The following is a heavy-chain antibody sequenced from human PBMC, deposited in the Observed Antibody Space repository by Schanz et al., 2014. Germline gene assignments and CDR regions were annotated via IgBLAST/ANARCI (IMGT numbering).Heavy chain of an antibody. CDR1: GFGFDDYA. J-gene: IGHJ4*02. Sequence: EVQLVESGGGVVRPGGSLRLSCAASGFGFDDYAMSWVRQAPGKGLEWVSVISGSGVTIYYADSVKGRFTISRDNSKNTLYLQMNSLRGEDTAVYYCARGVRIDYWGQGTLVTVSS. V-gene: IGHV3-23*04. CDR2: ISGSGVTI. D-gene: IGHD3-3*01. CDR3: ARGVRIDY.